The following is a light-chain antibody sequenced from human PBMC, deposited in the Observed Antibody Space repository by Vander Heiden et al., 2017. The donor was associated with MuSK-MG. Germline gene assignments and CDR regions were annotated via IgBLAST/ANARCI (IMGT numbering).Light chain of an antibody. CDR2: STT. V-gene: IGLV7-43*01. CDR1: TGAVTSGYY. J-gene: IGLJ2*01. Sequence: QPVVPQEASLTVSPGGIVTRTCASSTGAVTSGYYPNWFQQKPGQPHRALIYSTTKKPSWTPARFSGSLLGGKAALTLSAVQPEDEAEYYCLLHYSDGQVFGGGTKLTVL. CDR3: LLHYSDGQV.